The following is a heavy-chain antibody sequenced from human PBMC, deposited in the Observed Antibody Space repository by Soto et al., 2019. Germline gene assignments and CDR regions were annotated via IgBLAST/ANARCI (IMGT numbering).Heavy chain of an antibody. CDR2: IYYSGST. V-gene: IGHV4-31*03. J-gene: IGHJ5*02. D-gene: IGHD1-26*01. CDR3: ARDWDAGLDPSGFDP. Sequence: QVQLQESGPGLVKPSQTLSLTCTVSGGSISSGGYYWSWIRQHPGKGLEWIGYIYYSGSTYYNPSLKSRVTISVDTSKNQFSLKLSSVTAADTAVYYCARDWDAGLDPSGFDPWGQGTLVTVSS. CDR1: GGSISSGGYY.